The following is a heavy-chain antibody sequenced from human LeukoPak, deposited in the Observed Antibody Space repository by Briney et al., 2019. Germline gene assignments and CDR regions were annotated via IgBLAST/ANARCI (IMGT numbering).Heavy chain of an antibody. V-gene: IGHV1-8*01. D-gene: IGHD3-3*01. CDR2: MNPNSGNT. J-gene: IGHJ6*02. Sequence: ASVKVSCKASGYTFTSYDINWVRQAPGQGLEWMGWMNPNSGNTGYAQKFQGRVTMNRNTSISTAYMELSSLRSEDTAVYYCARGVEYYDFWSGYYKGMDVWGQGTTVTVSS. CDR1: GYTFTSYD. CDR3: ARGVEYYDFWSGYYKGMDV.